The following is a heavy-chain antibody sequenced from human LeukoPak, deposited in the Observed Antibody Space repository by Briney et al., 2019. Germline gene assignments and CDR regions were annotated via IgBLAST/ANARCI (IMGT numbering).Heavy chain of an antibody. Sequence: KPSETLSLTCAVSGYSISSGYYWGWIRQPPGKGLEWIESIYHSGSTYYNPSLKSRVTISVDTSKNQFSLKLSSVTAADTAVYYCASDVLRYDFWSGYSSYYFDYWGQGTLVTVSS. CDR3: ASDVLRYDFWSGYSSYYFDY. CDR2: IYHSGST. D-gene: IGHD3-3*01. J-gene: IGHJ4*02. CDR1: GYSISSGYY. V-gene: IGHV4-38-2*01.